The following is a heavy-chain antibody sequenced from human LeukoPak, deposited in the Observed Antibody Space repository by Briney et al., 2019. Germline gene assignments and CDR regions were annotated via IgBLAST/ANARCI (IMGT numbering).Heavy chain of an antibody. CDR3: ARDRGDTSNYYYDY. V-gene: IGHV3-30-3*01. Sequence: GRSLRLSCAASGFTFSSYAMHWVRQAPGKGLEWVAVISYDGSNKYYADSVKGRFTISRDNSKNTLYLQMHSLRAEDTAVYYCARDRGDTSNYYYDYWGQGTLVTVSS. CDR1: GFTFSSYA. D-gene: IGHD3-22*01. CDR2: ISYDGSNK. J-gene: IGHJ4*02.